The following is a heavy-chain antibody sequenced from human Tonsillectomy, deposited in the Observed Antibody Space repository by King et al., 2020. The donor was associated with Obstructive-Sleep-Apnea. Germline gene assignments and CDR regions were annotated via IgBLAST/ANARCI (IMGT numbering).Heavy chain of an antibody. CDR3: AKVPHLDYGDYMGDAFDI. CDR1: GFTFSSYA. CDR2: ISGSGGST. D-gene: IGHD4-17*01. V-gene: IGHV3-23*04. Sequence: VQLVESGGGLVQPGGSLRLSCPASGFTFSSYAMSWVRQAPGKGLEWVSAISGSGGSTYYADSVKGRFTISRDNSKNTLYLQMNSLRAEDTAVYYCAKVPHLDYGDYMGDAFDIWGQGTMVTVSS. J-gene: IGHJ3*02.